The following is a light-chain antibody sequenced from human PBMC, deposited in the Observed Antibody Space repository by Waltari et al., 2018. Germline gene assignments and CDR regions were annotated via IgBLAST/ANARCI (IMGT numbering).Light chain of an antibody. Sequence: VLTPSPPTLLFSPGERATLSCRASQSVSSSYLAWYQQKPGQAPRLLIYGASSRATGIPDRFSGSGSGTDFTLTISRLEPEDFAVYYCQQYDSSQFTFGPGTKVDIK. CDR2: GAS. CDR1: QSVSSSY. V-gene: IGKV3-20*01. CDR3: QQYDSSQFT. J-gene: IGKJ3*01.